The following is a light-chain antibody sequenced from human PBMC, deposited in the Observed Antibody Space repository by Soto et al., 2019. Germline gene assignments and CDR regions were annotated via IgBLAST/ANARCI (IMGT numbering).Light chain of an antibody. CDR2: DVS. CDR3: SSYAGRTSRVV. J-gene: IGLJ2*01. V-gene: IGLV2-14*03. CDR1: SSDVGGYNY. Sequence: QSALTQPASVSGSPGQLITISCTGTSSDVGGYNYVSWYQQHPGKAPKLMISDVSNRPSGISNRFSGSKSGNTASLTISGLRAEDEADYYCSSYAGRTSRVVFGGGTKLTVL.